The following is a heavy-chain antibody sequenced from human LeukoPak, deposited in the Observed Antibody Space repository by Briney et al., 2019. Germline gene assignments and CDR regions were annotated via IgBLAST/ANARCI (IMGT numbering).Heavy chain of an antibody. Sequence: ASVEVSRKTSGYSFTGCYMHWVRQAPGQGLEWMGWINPNTGATKYAQKFQGRVTMTRDTSISTAYMELRRLRSDDTAVYYCARDPQGDSYFDYWGQGTLVTVSS. J-gene: IGHJ4*02. CDR3: ARDPQGDSYFDY. CDR1: GYSFTGCY. V-gene: IGHV1-2*02. CDR2: INPNTGAT. D-gene: IGHD2-21*02.